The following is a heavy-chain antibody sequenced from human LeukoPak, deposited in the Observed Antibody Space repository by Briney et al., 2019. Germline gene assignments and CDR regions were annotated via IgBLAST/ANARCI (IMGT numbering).Heavy chain of an antibody. J-gene: IGHJ6*03. D-gene: IGHD3-10*01. Sequence: PSETLSLTCSVSGGSMSSPSFYWAWIRQPPGKGLEWIGSIYYSGSTYYNPSLQSRVTISVDTSNNQFSLKLTSVAAADKAVYYCASMSRGVILGPNYYSYYMDVWGEGATVIVSS. CDR2: IYYSGST. CDR1: GGSMSSPSFY. V-gene: IGHV4-39*01. CDR3: ASMSRGVILGPNYYSYYMDV.